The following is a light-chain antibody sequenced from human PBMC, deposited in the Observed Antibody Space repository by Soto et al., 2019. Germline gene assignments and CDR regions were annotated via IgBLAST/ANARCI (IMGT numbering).Light chain of an antibody. CDR2: EVS. V-gene: IGLV2-14*01. CDR3: SSYTSSSTYV. Sequence: QLVLTQPASVSGSPGQSITISCTGTSSDVGAYNYVSWYQHHPGKAPKLMIYEVSNRPSGVSNRFSGSKSGNTASLTISGLQAEDEADYYCSSYTSSSTYVFGTGTKLTVL. CDR1: SSDVGAYNY. J-gene: IGLJ1*01.